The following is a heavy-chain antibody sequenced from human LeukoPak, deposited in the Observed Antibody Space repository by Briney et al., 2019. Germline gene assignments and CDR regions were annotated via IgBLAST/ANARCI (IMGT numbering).Heavy chain of an antibody. V-gene: IGHV1-2*06. Sequence: ASVKVSCKASGHTCTGYYILGLRQAPGQGLEGMGRSNPNSGGTDYAQKYEARDTMTRDTTTSIAYMELSRLRSDDTAVYYCGRVKGGYDSRNDYWGQGTLVTVSS. CDR3: GRVKGGYDSRNDY. D-gene: IGHD3-22*01. CDR1: GHTCTGYY. CDR2: SNPNSGGT. J-gene: IGHJ4*02.